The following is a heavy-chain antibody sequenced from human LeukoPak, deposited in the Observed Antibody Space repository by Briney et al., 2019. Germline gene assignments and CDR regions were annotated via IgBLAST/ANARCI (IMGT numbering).Heavy chain of an antibody. Sequence: SETLSLTCTVSGGSISSCSYYWGWIPPPPGKGLVWFGRIYYCGSTYYNPSLKSRVTISVHTSKDQFSLKLSSVTAADTAVYYCARQERGPPTLYFDYWGQGTLGTVSS. V-gene: IGHV4-39*01. J-gene: IGHJ4*02. CDR3: ARQERGPPTLYFDY. D-gene: IGHD3-10*01. CDR1: GGSISSCSYY. CDR2: IYYCGST.